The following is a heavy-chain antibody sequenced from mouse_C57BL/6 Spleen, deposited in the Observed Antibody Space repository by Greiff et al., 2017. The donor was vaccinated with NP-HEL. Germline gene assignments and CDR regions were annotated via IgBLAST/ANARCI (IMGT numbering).Heavy chain of an antibody. CDR2: INPYNGGT. CDR1: GYTFTDYY. CDR3: ARSVANWDDAMDY. Sequence: VQLQQSGPVLVKPGASVKMSCKASGYTFTDYYMNWVKQSHGKSLEWIGVINPYNGGTSYNQKFKGKATLTVDKSSSTAYMELNSRTSEDSAVYDCARSVANWDDAMDYWGQGTSVTVSS. D-gene: IGHD4-1*01. J-gene: IGHJ4*01. V-gene: IGHV1-19*01.